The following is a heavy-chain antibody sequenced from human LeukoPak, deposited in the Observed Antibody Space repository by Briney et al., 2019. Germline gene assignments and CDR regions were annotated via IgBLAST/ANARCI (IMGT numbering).Heavy chain of an antibody. J-gene: IGHJ4*02. V-gene: IGHV1-8*01. CDR3: ARGNGPYLDY. CDR2: QVPQSGNT. Sequence: ASVKVSCKASGYTFTTYDINWVRQAAGQGPVWMGWQVPQSGNTVYAQEFQGRVTMTRDTSISTFYMELSSLTSDDTAVYFCARGNGPYLDYWGQGTPVTVSP. CDR1: GYTFTTYD.